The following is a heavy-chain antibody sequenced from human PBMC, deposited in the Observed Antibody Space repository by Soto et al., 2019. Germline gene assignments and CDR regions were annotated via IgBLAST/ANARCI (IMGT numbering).Heavy chain of an antibody. D-gene: IGHD2-8*02. V-gene: IGHV3-74*01. Sequence: EVQLVESGGGLVQPGGSLRLSCAASGFTFRNYWMHWVRQAPGKGLVLVSHINRDGSSTSYAGCVKGRITISRDNAQSALYLQMNSLRDEATAVYYCARAVRVPVIDYDMDVWGTGVKVTVSS. CDR3: ARAVRVPVIDYDMDV. CDR2: INRDGSST. J-gene: IGHJ6*03. CDR1: GFTFRNYW.